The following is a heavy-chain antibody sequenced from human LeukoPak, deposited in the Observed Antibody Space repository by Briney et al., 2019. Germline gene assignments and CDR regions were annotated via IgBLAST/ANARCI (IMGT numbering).Heavy chain of an antibody. CDR2: IYYSGST. CDR3: ARGRFLEWRNYYYGMDV. J-gene: IGHJ6*02. Sequence: SETLSLTCTVSGGSISSGDYYWSWIRQPPGKGLEWIGYIYYSGSTYCNPSLKSRVTISVDTSKNQFSLKLSSVTAADTAVYYCARGRFLEWRNYYYGMDVWGQGTTVTVSS. CDR1: GGSISSGDYY. V-gene: IGHV4-30-4*01. D-gene: IGHD3-3*01.